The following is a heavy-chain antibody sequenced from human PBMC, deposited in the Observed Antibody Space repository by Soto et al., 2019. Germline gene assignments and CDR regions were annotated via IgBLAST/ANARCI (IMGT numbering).Heavy chain of an antibody. J-gene: IGHJ5*02. CDR2: IYPGDSQS. D-gene: IGHD3-16*01. CDR1: GYTFSDYW. Sequence: PGESLKISCEGSGYTFSDYWIGWVRLMPGKGLEWMGIIYPGDSQSKYSPSFQGQVTMSVDKSITIAYLQWGSLKASDSAMYYCASFGGPALSHNWFDIPGQGTPVTLPS. V-gene: IGHV5-51*01. CDR3: ASFGGPALSHNWFDI.